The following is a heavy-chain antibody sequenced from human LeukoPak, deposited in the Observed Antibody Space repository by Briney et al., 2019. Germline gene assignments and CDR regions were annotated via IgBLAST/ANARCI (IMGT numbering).Heavy chain of an antibody. V-gene: IGHV3-30*18. CDR3: AKAIVVVPAAPLDY. D-gene: IGHD2-2*01. J-gene: IGHJ4*02. CDR1: GFTFSSYG. CDR2: ISYDGSNK. Sequence: GRSLRLSCAASGFTFSSYGMHWVRQAPGKGLEWAAVISYDGSNKYYADSVKGRFTISRDNSKNTLYLQMNSLRVEDTAVYYCAKAIVVVPAAPLDYWGQGTLVTVSS.